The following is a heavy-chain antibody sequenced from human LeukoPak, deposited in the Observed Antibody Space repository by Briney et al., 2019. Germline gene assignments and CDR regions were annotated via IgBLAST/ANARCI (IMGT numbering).Heavy chain of an antibody. CDR2: VSAYNGNT. D-gene: IGHD3-16*01. CDR1: GYTFSNYG. CDR3: ARAGGVSFVARWFDP. V-gene: IGHV1-18*01. J-gene: IGHJ5*02. Sequence: ASLKVSCKASGYTFSNYGMSWVRQAPGQGLEWLGWVSAYNGNTNYAQKLQGRVTMTTDTSTGIAYMELKSLRSDDTAVYYCARAGGVSFVARWFDPWGQGSLVIVSS.